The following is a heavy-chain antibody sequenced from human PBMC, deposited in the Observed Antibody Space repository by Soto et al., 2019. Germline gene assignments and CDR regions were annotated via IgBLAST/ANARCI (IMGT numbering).Heavy chain of an antibody. CDR1: GVTFSSET. V-gene: IGHV1-69*01. D-gene: IGHD3-10*01. CDR3: ATELGENPASPFDA. CDR2: IIPLFGTA. J-gene: IGHJ4*02. Sequence: QVQLVQSGADVKKPGSSVKVSCQASGVTFSSETLGWVRQAPGQGLEWVGGIIPLFGTASYEQKFQGRVTITADESTSTVYMELSRLRSDDTAVYFCATELGENPASPFDAWGQGTLVTVSS.